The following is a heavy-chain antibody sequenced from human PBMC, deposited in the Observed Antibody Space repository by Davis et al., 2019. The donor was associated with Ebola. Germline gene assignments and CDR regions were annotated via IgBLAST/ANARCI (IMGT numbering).Heavy chain of an antibody. CDR2: INHNGNI. Sequence: MPSEPLSLTCSVSGGSFSGYFWNWIRQSPGKGLEWIAEINHNGNIHYNGALEGRATISVDTSKNQFSLMLNSVTAADTAVYYCARNIIEVPAALGIWGQGTMVTIS. J-gene: IGHJ3*02. V-gene: IGHV4-34*01. D-gene: IGHD2-2*01. CDR1: GGSFSGYF. CDR3: ARNIIEVPAALGI.